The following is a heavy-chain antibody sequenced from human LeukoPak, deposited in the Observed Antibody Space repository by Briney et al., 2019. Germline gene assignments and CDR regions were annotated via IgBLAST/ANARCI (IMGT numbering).Heavy chain of an antibody. CDR1: TFALRNYW. J-gene: IGHJ4*02. V-gene: IGHV3-74*03. Sequence: GGSLRLSCTGSTFALRNYWIHWVRQVPGKGLEWISRITSEGISSSYADSVKGRFTISRDNAKKTVYLQMSSLRAEDTAVYYCARGLLPPADFWSGYSFDYWGQGTLVTVSS. CDR3: ARGLLPPADFWSGYSFDY. D-gene: IGHD3-3*01. CDR2: ITSEGISS.